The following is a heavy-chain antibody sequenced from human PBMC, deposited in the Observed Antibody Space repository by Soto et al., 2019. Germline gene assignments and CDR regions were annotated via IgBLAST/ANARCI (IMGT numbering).Heavy chain of an antibody. CDR3: VRLSYDFWSGSETYYYYGMDV. V-gene: IGHV4-39*01. Sequence: SETLSLTCTVSGGSISSSSYYWGWIRQPPGKGLEWIGSIYYSGSTYYNPSLKSRVTISVDTSKNQFSLKLSSVTAADTAVYYCVRLSYDFWSGSETYYYYGMDVWGQGTTVTVSS. J-gene: IGHJ6*02. CDR2: IYYSGST. CDR1: GGSISSSSYY. D-gene: IGHD3-3*01.